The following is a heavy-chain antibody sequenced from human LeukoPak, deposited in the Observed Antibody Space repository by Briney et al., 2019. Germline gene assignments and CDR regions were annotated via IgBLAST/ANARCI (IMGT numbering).Heavy chain of an antibody. Sequence: SETLSLTCTVSGGSISSSIYYWGWIRQPPGKGLEWIGNIFYSGSTYYNPSVKSRVTISVDTSKNQFSLKLTSVTAAETAVYYCARSATVTTGYFDYWGQGALVTVSS. CDR2: IFYSGST. CDR3: ARSATVTTGYFDY. D-gene: IGHD4-17*01. V-gene: IGHV4-39*07. J-gene: IGHJ4*02. CDR1: GGSISSSIYY.